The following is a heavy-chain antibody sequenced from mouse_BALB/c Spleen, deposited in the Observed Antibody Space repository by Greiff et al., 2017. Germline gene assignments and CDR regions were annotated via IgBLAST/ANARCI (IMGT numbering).Heavy chain of an antibody. CDR3: TRGHYGSSPHWYFDV. Sequence: VQLKQSGAELVRSGASVKLSCTASGFNIKDYYMHWVKQRPEQGLEWIGWIDPENGDTEYAPKFQGKATMTADTSSNTAYLQLSSLTSEDTAVYYCTRGHYGSSPHWYFDVWGAGTTVTVSS. CDR2: IDPENGDT. CDR1: GFNIKDYY. J-gene: IGHJ1*01. D-gene: IGHD1-1*01. V-gene: IGHV14-4*02.